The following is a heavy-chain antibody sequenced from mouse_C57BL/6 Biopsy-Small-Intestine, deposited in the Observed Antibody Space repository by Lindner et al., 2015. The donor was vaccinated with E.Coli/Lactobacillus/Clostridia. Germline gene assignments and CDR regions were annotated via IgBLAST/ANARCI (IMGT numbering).Heavy chain of an antibody. D-gene: IGHD2-5*01. CDR1: GYEFSNSW. CDR3: AGYSNSWYFHV. CDR2: IYPRDGDT. V-gene: IGHV1-82*01. J-gene: IGHJ1*01. Sequence: VQLQESGPELVKPGASVKISCKASGYEFSNSWINWVKQRPGKGLEWIGRIYPRDGDTNYNGKFKGKATLTADKSSNTAYMQLSSLTYEDSAVYFCAGYSNSWYFHVWGAGTTVTVSS.